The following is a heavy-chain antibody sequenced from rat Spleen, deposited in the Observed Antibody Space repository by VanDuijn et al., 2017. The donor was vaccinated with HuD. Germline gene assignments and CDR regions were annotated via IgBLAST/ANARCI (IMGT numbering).Heavy chain of an antibody. Sequence: EVKLLESGGGLVQPGGSMRLSCAASGFTFTDFYMNWIRQAPTEGLEWVASISPSGGSTFYRDSVKGRFTISRDNAKSTLYLQMDSLRSADTATYYCARRHFGYTDYFDYWGQGVMVTVSS. CDR3: ARRHFGYTDYFDY. CDR2: ISPSGGST. D-gene: IGHD1-4*01. CDR1: GFTFTDFY. V-gene: IGHV5-25*01. J-gene: IGHJ2*01.